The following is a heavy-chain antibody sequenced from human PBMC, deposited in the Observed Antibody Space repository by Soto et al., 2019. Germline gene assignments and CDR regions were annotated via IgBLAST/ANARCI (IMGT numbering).Heavy chain of an antibody. CDR1: GFTFSSYA. V-gene: IGHV3-23*01. J-gene: IGHJ3*02. CDR2: ISGSGGST. D-gene: IGHD3-10*01. CDR3: AKDYGWFGESHAFDI. Sequence: EVQLLESGGGLVQPGGSLRLSCAASGFTFSSYAMSWVRQAPGKGLEWVSAISGSGGSTYYAYSVKGRFTISRDNSKNTLYLQMNSLRAEDKAVYYCAKDYGWFGESHAFDIWGQGTMVTVSS.